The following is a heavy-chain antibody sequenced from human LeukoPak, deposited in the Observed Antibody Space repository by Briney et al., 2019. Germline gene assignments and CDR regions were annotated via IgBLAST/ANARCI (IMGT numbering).Heavy chain of an antibody. V-gene: IGHV1-2*02. D-gene: IGHD3-16*02. CDR3: ARDYVWGSYLCY. CDR2: INPNSGGT. CDR1: GYTFTGYY. J-gene: IGHJ4*02. Sequence: ASVKVSCKASGYTFTGYYMHWVRQAPGQGLEWMGWINPNSGGTNYAQKFQGRVTMTRDTSISTAYMELSRLRSDDTAVCYCARDYVWGSYLCYWGQGTLVTVSS.